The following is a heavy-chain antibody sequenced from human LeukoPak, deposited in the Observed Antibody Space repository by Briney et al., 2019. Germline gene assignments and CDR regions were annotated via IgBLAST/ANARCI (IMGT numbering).Heavy chain of an antibody. CDR3: ARQMSDFWSGYSAPQNWFDH. V-gene: IGHV5-51*01. CDR2: IYPGDSDT. CDR1: GYSFTSYW. J-gene: IGHJ5*02. Sequence: GESLQTSCKGSGYSFTSYWSGWVRQMPGKGLEWMGIIYPGDSDTRYSPSFQGQVTISADKSISTAYLQWSSLKASDTAMYYCARQMSDFWSGYSAPQNWFDHWGQGTLVTVSS. D-gene: IGHD3-3*01.